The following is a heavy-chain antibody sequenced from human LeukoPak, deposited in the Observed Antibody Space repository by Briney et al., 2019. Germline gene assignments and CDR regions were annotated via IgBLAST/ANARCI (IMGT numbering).Heavy chain of an antibody. D-gene: IGHD6-19*01. V-gene: IGHV3-23*01. CDR1: GFTFSSYA. Sequence: GGSLRLSCAASGFTFSSYAMSWVRQAPGKGLEWVSAISGSGGSTYYADSVKGRFTISRDNSKNTLYLQMNSLRAEDTAVYYCAKSSYSSGWYQYAEYLQHWGQGTLVTVSS. CDR2: ISGSGGST. CDR3: AKSSYSSGWYQYAEYLQH. J-gene: IGHJ1*01.